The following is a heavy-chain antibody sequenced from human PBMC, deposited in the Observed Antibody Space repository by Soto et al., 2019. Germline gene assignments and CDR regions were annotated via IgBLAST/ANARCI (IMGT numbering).Heavy chain of an antibody. D-gene: IGHD6-13*01. V-gene: IGHV3-11*05. CDR3: ARGRGAAADYFDF. CDR2: ISSSTSHT. CDR1: GFTFSDYY. J-gene: IGHJ4*02. Sequence: QVQLVESGGGLVKPGGSLRLSCAVSGFTFSDYYMTWIRQAPGKGLEWVSYISSSTSHTNYADSVKGRFTISRDNAKNSLFLQMNSLRAEDPAVYYCARGRGAAADYFDFWGQGTLFTVSS.